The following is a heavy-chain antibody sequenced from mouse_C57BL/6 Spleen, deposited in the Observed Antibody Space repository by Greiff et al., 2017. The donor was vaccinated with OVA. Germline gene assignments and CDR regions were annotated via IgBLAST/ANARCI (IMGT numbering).Heavy chain of an antibody. D-gene: IGHD1-1*01. CDR2: IHPNSGST. CDR1: GYTFTSYW. V-gene: IGHV1-64*01. CDR3: ARGRGSLLLRYGAMDY. J-gene: IGHJ4*01. Sequence: QVQLQQPGAELVKPGASVKLSCKASGYTFTSYWMHWVKQRPGQGLEWIGMIHPNSGSTNYNEKFKSKATLTVDKSSSTAYMQLSSLTSEDSAVYYCARGRGSLLLRYGAMDYWGQGTSVTVSS.